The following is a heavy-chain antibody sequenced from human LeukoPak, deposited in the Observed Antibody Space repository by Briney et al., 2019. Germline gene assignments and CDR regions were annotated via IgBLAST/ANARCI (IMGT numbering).Heavy chain of an antibody. Sequence: GRSLRLSCAASGFTFDDYAMHWVRQAPGKGLEWVSGISWNSGSIGYADSVKGRFTISRDNAKNSLYLQMNSLRAEDTALYYCAKEGSSREYNWFDPWGQGTLVTVSS. J-gene: IGHJ5*02. CDR3: AKEGSSREYNWFDP. CDR1: GFTFDDYA. CDR2: ISWNSGSI. D-gene: IGHD6-6*01. V-gene: IGHV3-9*01.